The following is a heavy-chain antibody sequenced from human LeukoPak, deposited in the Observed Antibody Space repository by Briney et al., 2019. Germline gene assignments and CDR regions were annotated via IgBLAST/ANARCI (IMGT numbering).Heavy chain of an antibody. CDR3: ARDGFGTGSN. V-gene: IGHV3-30-3*01. J-gene: IGHJ4*02. CDR2: ISYDGSNK. CDR1: GFTFSSYA. Sequence: GGSLRLSCAASGFTFSSYAMHWVRQAPGKGLEWVAVISYDGSNKYYADSVKGRFTISRDNSKNTLYLQMNTLRADDTAVYYCARDGFGTGSNWGQGTLVTVSS. D-gene: IGHD3-16*01.